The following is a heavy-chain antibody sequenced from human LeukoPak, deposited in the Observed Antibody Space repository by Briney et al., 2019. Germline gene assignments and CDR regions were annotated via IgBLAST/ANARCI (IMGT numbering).Heavy chain of an antibody. CDR3: ASSPAYSSSWYAIDN. CDR2: ISYDGSNQ. J-gene: IGHJ4*02. D-gene: IGHD6-13*01. V-gene: IGHV3-30*03. Sequence: GGSLRLSCAASGFTFSSYGMNWVRQAPGKGLEWMAAISYDGSNQFYADSVRGRFTLSRENAKNSLYLQMNSLSAGDTAVYYCASSPAYSSSWYAIDNWGQGTLVTVSS. CDR1: GFTFSSYG.